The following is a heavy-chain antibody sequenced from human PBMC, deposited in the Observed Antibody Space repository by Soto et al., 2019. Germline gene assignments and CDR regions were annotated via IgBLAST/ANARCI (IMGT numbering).Heavy chain of an antibody. CDR1: GFTFSSYA. V-gene: IGHV3-23*01. D-gene: IGHD2-21*02. CDR3: AKTNVYGGYSDY. J-gene: IGHJ4*02. Sequence: EVQLLESGGGLEQPGGSLRLSCAASGFTFSSYAMWWVRQAPGKGLEWVSSTSGSGDRTYYADSVKGRFTISRDNSKNTLYLQMNSLRAEDTAVYYCAKTNVYGGYSDYWGQGTLVTVSS. CDR2: TSGSGDRT.